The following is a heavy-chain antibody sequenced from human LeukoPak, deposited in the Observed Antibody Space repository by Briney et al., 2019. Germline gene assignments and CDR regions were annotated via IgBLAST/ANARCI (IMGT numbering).Heavy chain of an antibody. CDR2: ISSSSSTI. D-gene: IGHD3-3*01. CDR1: GFTFSSYS. V-gene: IGHV3-48*01. J-gene: IGHJ5*02. CDR3: ARESFLEWLLSANWFDP. Sequence: GGSLRLSCAASGFTFSSYSMNWVRQAPGKGLEWVSYISSSSSTIYYADSVKGRFTISRDNAKNSLYLQMNSLRAEDTAVYYCARESFLEWLLSANWFDPWGQGTLVTASS.